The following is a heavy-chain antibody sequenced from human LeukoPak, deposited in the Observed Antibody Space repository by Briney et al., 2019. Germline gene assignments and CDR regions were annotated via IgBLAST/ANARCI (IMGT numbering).Heavy chain of an antibody. J-gene: IGHJ4*02. CDR2: ISYDGSNK. CDR3: AKEVYCDYAHY. V-gene: IGHV3-30*18. Sequence: GGSLRLSCAASGFTFSSYGMHWVRQARGKGLEWVAVISYDGSNKYYADSVKGRFTISRDNSKNTLYLQMNSLRAEDTAVYYCAKEVYCDYAHYWGQGTLVTVSS. CDR1: GFTFSSYG. D-gene: IGHD4-17*01.